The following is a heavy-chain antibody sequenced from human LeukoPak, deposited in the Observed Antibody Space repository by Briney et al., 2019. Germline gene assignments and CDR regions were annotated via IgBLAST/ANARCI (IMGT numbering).Heavy chain of an antibody. CDR2: FDPEDGET. Sequence: ASVKASCKVSGYTLTELSMHWVRQAPGKGLEWMGGFDPEDGETIYAQKFQGRVTMTEDTSTDTAYMELSSLRSEDTAVYYCATDSRDPRRVIGGYFDYWGQGTLVTVSS. CDR1: GYTLTELS. D-gene: IGHD3-16*01. V-gene: IGHV1-24*01. CDR3: ATDSRDPRRVIGGYFDY. J-gene: IGHJ4*02.